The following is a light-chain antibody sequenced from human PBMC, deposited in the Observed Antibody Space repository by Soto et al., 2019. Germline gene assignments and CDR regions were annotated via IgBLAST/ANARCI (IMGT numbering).Light chain of an antibody. CDR2: AAS. CDR1: QTISNY. Sequence: DVQMTQSPSSLSASVGDRVTITCRTSQTISNYLNWYQQTAGKAPKLLIYAASSLQSGVPSRFSGTGSGTDFTLTITSLQPEDSATYYCQKSYSVPLTFGGGTKVEIK. J-gene: IGKJ4*01. CDR3: QKSYSVPLT. V-gene: IGKV1-39*01.